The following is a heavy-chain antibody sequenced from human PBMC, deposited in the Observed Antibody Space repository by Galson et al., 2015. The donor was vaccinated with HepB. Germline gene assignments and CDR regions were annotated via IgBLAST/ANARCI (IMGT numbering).Heavy chain of an antibody. CDR2: IKSKTDGGTT. V-gene: IGHV3-15*01. CDR1: GFTFSNAW. Sequence: SLRLSCAASGFTFSNAWMSWVRQAPGKGLEWVGRIKSKTDGGTTDYAAPVKGRFTISREDSKNTLYLQMNSLKTEDTAVYYCTTWKRYDFWSGHPDYFDYWGQGTLVTVSS. D-gene: IGHD3-3*01. CDR3: TTWKRYDFWSGHPDYFDY. J-gene: IGHJ4*02.